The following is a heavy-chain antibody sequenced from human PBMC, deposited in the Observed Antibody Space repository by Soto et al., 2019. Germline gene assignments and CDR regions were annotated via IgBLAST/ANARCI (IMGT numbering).Heavy chain of an antibody. CDR1: GFTFSSYG. CDR3: ARDEQWLIDY. D-gene: IGHD6-19*01. CDR2: IWYDGSNK. Sequence: QVQLVESGGGVVQPGRSLRLSCAASGFTFSSYGMHWVRQAPGKGLEWAAVIWYDGSNKYYADSVKGRFTISRDNSKNTLYLQMNSLIAEDTAVYYCARDEQWLIDYWGQGTLVTVSS. J-gene: IGHJ4*02. V-gene: IGHV3-33*01.